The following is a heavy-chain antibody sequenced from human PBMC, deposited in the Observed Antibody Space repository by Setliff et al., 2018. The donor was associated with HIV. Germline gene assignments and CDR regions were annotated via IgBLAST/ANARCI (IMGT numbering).Heavy chain of an antibody. CDR1: GFTFRNAW. CDR3: ARKDGSSWLGGPYLDY. CDR2: LPHSGVT. D-gene: IGHD6-13*01. Sequence: PGGSLRLSCAASGFTFRNAWMNWVRQPPGKGLEWIVSLPHSGVTYYNPSLRSRVTTSVDTSKNQFSLKLRSVTAADTAVYYCARKDGSSWLGGPYLDYWGQGTLVTVSS. V-gene: IGHV4-38-2*01. J-gene: IGHJ4*02.